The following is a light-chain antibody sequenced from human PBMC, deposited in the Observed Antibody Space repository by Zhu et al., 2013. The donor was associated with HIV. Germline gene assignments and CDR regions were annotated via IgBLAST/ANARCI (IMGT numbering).Light chain of an antibody. CDR1: SSDIGSYNF. Sequence: SALTQPASVSGSPGQSVTISCTGTSSDIGSYNFVSWYQQHSGQVPRLIIYEINNPFPGISRRFSGSKSGNTASLHIAGLQAEDEADYYCSSYSTSGTLFGGGTKLTVL. J-gene: IGLJ2*01. V-gene: IGLV2-14*01. CDR3: SSYSTSGTL. CDR2: EIN.